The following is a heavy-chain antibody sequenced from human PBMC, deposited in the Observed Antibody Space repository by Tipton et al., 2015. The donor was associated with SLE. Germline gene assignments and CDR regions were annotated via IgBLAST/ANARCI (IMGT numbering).Heavy chain of an antibody. CDR2: IYYSGST. D-gene: IGHD6-13*01. CDR3: ARGWQQLAYGMDV. V-gene: IGHV4-39*01. CDR1: GGSISSSYYY. Sequence: TLSLTCSVSGGSISSSYYYWGWIRQPPGKGLEWIGSIYYSGSTYYNPSLKSRVTISVDTSKNQFSLKLSSVTAADTAVYYCARGWQQLAYGMDVWGQGTTVTVSS. J-gene: IGHJ6*02.